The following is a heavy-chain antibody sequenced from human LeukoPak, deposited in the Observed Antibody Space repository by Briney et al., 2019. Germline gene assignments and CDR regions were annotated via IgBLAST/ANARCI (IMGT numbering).Heavy chain of an antibody. CDR1: GGSISSGDYY. V-gene: IGHV4-30-4*08. CDR3: AREVFGVAENY. CDR2: IYYSGST. D-gene: IGHD3-3*01. Sequence: SETLSLTCTVSGGSISSGDYYWSWIRQPPGKGLEWIGYIYYSGSTYYNPSLKSRVTISVDASKNQFSLKLSSVTAADTAVYHCAREVFGVAENYWGQGTLVTVSS. J-gene: IGHJ4*02.